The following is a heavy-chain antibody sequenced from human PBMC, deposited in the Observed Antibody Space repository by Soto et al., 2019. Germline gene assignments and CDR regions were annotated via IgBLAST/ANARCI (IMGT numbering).Heavy chain of an antibody. CDR1: GGSISSYY. D-gene: IGHD3-10*01. CDR2: IHYTGST. CDR3: AGHPGASFDY. J-gene: IGHJ4*02. V-gene: IGHV4-59*01. Sequence: SETLSLTCTVSGGSISSYYWSWIRQPPGKGLEWIGYIHYTGSTNYNPSLKSRVTISLDTSRNQFSLKVTSVTAADTAVYYCAGHPGASFDYWGQGTLVTVS.